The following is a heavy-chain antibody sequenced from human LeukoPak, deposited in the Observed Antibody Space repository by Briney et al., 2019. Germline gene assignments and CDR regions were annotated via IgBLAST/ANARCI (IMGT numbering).Heavy chain of an antibody. J-gene: IGHJ5*02. CDR2: ISYDGSNK. D-gene: IGHD3-3*01. CDR1: GFTFSSYA. V-gene: IGHV3-30-3*01. Sequence: PGGSLRLSCAASGFTFSSYAMHWVRQAPGKGLEWVAVISYDGSNKYYADSVKGRFTISRDNSKNTLYLQMNSLRAEDTAVYYCARGFLEWLLFRNWFDPWGQGTLVTVSS. CDR3: ARGFLEWLLFRNWFDP.